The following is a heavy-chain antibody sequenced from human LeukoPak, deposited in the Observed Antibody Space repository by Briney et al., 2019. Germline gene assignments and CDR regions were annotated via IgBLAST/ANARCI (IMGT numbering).Heavy chain of an antibody. CDR3: ARAHNWKYGSFDF. V-gene: IGHV3-21*01. D-gene: IGHD1-7*01. CDR1: GFTFSSYS. Sequence: PGGSLRLSCAASGFTFSSYSMNWVRQAPGKGLEWVSCISSSSSYIYYADSVKGRFTISRDNAKNSLYLQMDSLRAEDTAVYYCARAHNWKYGSFDFWGQGTLVTVSS. J-gene: IGHJ4*02. CDR2: ISSSSSYI.